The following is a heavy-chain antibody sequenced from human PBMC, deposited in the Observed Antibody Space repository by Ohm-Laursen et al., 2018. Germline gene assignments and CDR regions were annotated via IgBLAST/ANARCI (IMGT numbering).Heavy chain of an antibody. CDR1: GGSISSYY. CDR3: ARVHDYGGPLDY. Sequence: GTLSLTCTVSGGSISSYYWSWIRQPPGKGLEWIGYIYYSGSTNYNPSLKSRVTISVDTSKNQFSLKLSSVTAADTAVYYCARVHDYGGPLDYWGQGTLVTVSS. J-gene: IGHJ4*02. D-gene: IGHD4-23*01. V-gene: IGHV4-59*01. CDR2: IYYSGST.